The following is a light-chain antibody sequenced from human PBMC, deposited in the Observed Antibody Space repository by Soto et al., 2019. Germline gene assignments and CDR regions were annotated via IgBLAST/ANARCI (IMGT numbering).Light chain of an antibody. Sequence: DIVMTQSPDSLAVSLGERATINCKSSQNILYSTNNKSYLAWYQLIRGHAPKQLFYWASTRESGVPDRFSGSGSGTDFTLTINSLQAEDVATYYCQQYYNAPLTFGGGTSVELK. V-gene: IGKV4-1*01. CDR1: QNILYSTNNKSY. J-gene: IGKJ4*01. CDR3: QQYYNAPLT. CDR2: WAS.